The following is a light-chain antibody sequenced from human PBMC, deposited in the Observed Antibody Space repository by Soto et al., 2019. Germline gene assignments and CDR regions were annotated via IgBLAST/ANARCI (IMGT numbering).Light chain of an antibody. J-gene: IGKJ4*01. CDR3: QQTFTTPLT. CDR1: QSINSY. V-gene: IGKV1-39*01. Sequence: DIQMTQSPSPLSASVGDRVTITCRASQSINSYLNWYQPKPGKAPKVLIYAASSLQSGVPSRFSGSGSGTDFTLTISSLQPEDSATYLFQQTFTTPLTFGGGTEVEIK. CDR2: AAS.